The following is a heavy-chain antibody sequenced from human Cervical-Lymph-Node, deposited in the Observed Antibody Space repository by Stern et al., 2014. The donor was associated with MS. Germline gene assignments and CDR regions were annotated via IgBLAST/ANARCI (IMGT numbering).Heavy chain of an antibody. D-gene: IGHD6-19*01. V-gene: IGHV3-72*01. CDR2: IRNKANSYAT. CDR1: GFTFSDHY. CDR3: ARVRLIVAGTRPLDY. Sequence: EVQLVESGGGLVQPGGSLRLSCAASGFTFSDHYMDWVRQAPGKGLEWVGRIRNKANSYATQYAASVQGRFTISRDDAGNSVYLQMNSLKSEDTAIYYCARVRLIVAGTRPLDYWGQGTLVTVSS. J-gene: IGHJ4*02.